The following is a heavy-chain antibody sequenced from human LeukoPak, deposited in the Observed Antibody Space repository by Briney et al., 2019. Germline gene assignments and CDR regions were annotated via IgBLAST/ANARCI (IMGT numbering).Heavy chain of an antibody. CDR3: ARVGRVGYCSGGSCYGDFDY. D-gene: IGHD2-15*01. J-gene: IGHJ4*02. Sequence: SVKVSCKASGGTFSSYAISWVRQAPGQGLEWMGGIIPIFGTANYAQKFQGRVTITADKSTSTAYMELSSLRSEDTAVYYCARVGRVGYCSGGSCYGDFDYWGQGTLVTVSS. CDR2: IIPIFGTA. V-gene: IGHV1-69*06. CDR1: GGTFSSYA.